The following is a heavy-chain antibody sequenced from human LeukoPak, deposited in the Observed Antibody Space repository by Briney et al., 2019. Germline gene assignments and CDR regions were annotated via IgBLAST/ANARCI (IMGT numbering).Heavy chain of an antibody. CDR1: GGSISSYY. J-gene: IGHJ5*02. V-gene: IGHV4-59*01. Sequence: PLETLSLTCTVSGGSISSYYWSWIRQPPGEGLEWIGYIYYSGSTNYNPSLKSRVTISVDTSKNQFSLKLSSVTAADTAVYYCARTPRAMGLAAAGWFDPWGQGTLVTVSS. CDR2: IYYSGST. D-gene: IGHD6-13*01. CDR3: ARTPRAMGLAAAGWFDP.